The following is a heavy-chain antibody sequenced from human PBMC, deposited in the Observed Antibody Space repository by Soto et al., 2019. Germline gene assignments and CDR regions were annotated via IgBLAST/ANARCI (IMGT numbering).Heavy chain of an antibody. J-gene: IGHJ6*02. CDR2: IYHSGST. V-gene: IGHV4-4*02. CDR3: ARVSGSYYYGMDV. Sequence: QVQLQESGPGLVKPSGTLSLTCAVSGGSISSSYWWSWVRQPPGKGLEWIGEIYHSGSTNSNTSLKSRVTISVDKSKNQFSLKVTSVTAADTTVYYCARVSGSYYYGMDVWGQGTTVTVSS. CDR1: GGSISSSYW.